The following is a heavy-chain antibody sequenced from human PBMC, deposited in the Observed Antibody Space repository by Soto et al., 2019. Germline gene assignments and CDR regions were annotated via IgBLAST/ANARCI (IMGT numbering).Heavy chain of an antibody. CDR3: ATAPGDEPGWFDP. CDR1: GYTLTELS. J-gene: IGHJ5*02. Sequence: ASVKVSCKVSGYTLTELSMHWVRLAPGKGLEWLGGFDPDDGETIYAQKFQGRVTMTEDTSTDTAYMELSSLRSEDTAVYYCATAPGDEPGWFDPWGQGTLVTVSS. D-gene: IGHD3-10*01. CDR2: FDPDDGET. V-gene: IGHV1-24*01.